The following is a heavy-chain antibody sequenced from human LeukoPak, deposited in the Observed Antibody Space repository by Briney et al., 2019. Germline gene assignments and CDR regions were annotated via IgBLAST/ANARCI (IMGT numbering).Heavy chain of an antibody. CDR2: IYYSGST. CDR3: ARQIGRAPYFDY. J-gene: IGHJ4*02. V-gene: IGHV4-59*08. CDR1: GGSISSYY. Sequence: SETLSLTCTVSGGSISSYYWSWIRQPPGKGLEWIGYIYYSGSTNYNPSLKSRVTISVDMSKNQFSLKLSSVTAADTAVYYCARQIGRAPYFDYWGQGTLVTVSS. D-gene: IGHD1-14*01.